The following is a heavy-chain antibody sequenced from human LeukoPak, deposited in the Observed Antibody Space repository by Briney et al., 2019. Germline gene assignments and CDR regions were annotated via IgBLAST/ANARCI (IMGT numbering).Heavy chain of an antibody. J-gene: IGHJ4*02. CDR1: GFTVSGNY. CDR3: AGRSGSFDY. D-gene: IGHD3-10*01. CDR2: IKQDGSKR. V-gene: IGHV3-7*01. Sequence: GGSLRLSCAASGFTVSGNYMSWVRQAPGKGLEWVANIKQDGSKRNYVDAVKGRFTISRDNARNSLYLQMNSLRVEDTAVYYCAGRSGSFDYWGQGTLVTVSS.